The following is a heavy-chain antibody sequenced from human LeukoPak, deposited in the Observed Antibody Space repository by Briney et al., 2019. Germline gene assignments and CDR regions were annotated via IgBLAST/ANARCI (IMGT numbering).Heavy chain of an antibody. D-gene: IGHD3-10*01. Sequence: SVKVSCKASGGTFSSYAISWVRQAPGQGLEWMGGIIPIFGTANYAQKFQGRVTITADKSTSTAYMELSSLRSEDTAVYNCARAYGSGSYYHIAIYYYYGMDVWGKGTTVTVSS. CDR1: GGTFSSYA. V-gene: IGHV1-69*06. CDR2: IIPIFGTA. J-gene: IGHJ6*04. CDR3: ARAYGSGSYYHIAIYYYYGMDV.